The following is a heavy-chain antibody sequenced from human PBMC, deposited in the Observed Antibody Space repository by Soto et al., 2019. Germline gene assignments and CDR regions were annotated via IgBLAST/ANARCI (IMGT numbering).Heavy chain of an antibody. Sequence: SETLSLTCAVSGGSISSGGYSWSWIRQPPGKGLEWIGYIYHSGSTYYNPSLKSRVTISVDRSKNQFSLKLSSVTAADTAVYYCARQPDYGGNYHFDYWGQGTLVTVSS. CDR3: ARQPDYGGNYHFDY. V-gene: IGHV4-30-2*01. D-gene: IGHD4-17*01. CDR1: GGSISSGGYS. J-gene: IGHJ4*02. CDR2: IYHSGST.